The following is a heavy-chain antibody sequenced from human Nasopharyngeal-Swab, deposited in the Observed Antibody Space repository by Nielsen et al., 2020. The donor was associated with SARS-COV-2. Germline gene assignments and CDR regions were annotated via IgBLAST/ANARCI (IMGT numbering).Heavy chain of an antibody. V-gene: IGHV4-34*01. CDR3: ARVSITGTTRPAFDY. D-gene: IGHD1-7*01. Sequence: SETQSLTCAVYGGSFSGYYWSWIRQPPGKGLEWIGEINHSGSTNYNPSLKSRVTISVDTSKNQFSLKLSSVTAADTAVYYCARVSITGTTRPAFDYWGQGTLVTVSS. CDR2: INHSGST. J-gene: IGHJ4*02. CDR1: GGSFSGYY.